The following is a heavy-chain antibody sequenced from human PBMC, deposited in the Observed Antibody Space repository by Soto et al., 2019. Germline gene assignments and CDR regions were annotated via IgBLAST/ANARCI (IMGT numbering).Heavy chain of an antibody. CDR2: ISAYNGNT. V-gene: IGHV1-18*04. D-gene: IGHD3-10*01. J-gene: IGHJ6*02. Sequence: ASVKVSCKASGYTFTSYGISCVRQAPGQGLEWMGWISAYNGNTNYAQKLQGRVTMTTDTSTSTAYMELRSLRSDDTAVYYCARGKMVRGVSYYYYGMDVWGQGTTVTVSS. CDR3: ARGKMVRGVSYYYYGMDV. CDR1: GYTFTSYG.